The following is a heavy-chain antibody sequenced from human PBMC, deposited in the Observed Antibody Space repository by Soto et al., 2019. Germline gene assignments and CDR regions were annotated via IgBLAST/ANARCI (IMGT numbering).Heavy chain of an antibody. CDR3: ARDHEYSSSSGYY. J-gene: IGHJ4*02. V-gene: IGHV3-30-3*01. CDR2: ISYDGSNK. Sequence: QVQLVESGGGVVQPGRSLRLSCAASGFTFSSYAMHWVRQAPGKGLEWVAVISYDGSNKYYADSVKGRFTISRDNSKNTLYLQMNSLRAEDTAVYYCARDHEYSSSSGYYWGQGTLVTVSS. CDR1: GFTFSSYA. D-gene: IGHD6-6*01.